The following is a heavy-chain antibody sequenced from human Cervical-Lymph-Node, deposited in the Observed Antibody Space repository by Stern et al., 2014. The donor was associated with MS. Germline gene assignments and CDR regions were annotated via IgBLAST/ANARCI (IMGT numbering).Heavy chain of an antibody. J-gene: IGHJ4*02. D-gene: IGHD6-19*01. CDR2: SYYDGRT. Sequence: QLQLQESGPRLVKPSETLSLTCSVSGGSISTYRWNWIRQSPGKGLEWIGYSYYDGRTNYSFSLKSRVIISVDRSGHQYSLKLSSVTAADTAVYYCARSPHTGSGWLFYFDYWGQGALVTVSS. CDR1: GGSISTYR. CDR3: ARSPHTGSGWLFYFDY. V-gene: IGHV4-59*01.